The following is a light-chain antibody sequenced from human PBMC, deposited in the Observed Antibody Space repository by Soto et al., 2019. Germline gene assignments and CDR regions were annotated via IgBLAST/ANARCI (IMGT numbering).Light chain of an antibody. CDR3: QQYGTSPLT. V-gene: IGKV3-20*01. J-gene: IGKJ4*01. CDR1: QSVKNDY. CDR2: GAS. Sequence: ETVLTQSPGTLSLSPGERATLSCRASQSVKNDYLAWYQQRPGLAPMLLIFGASGRATGIPDRFSGSGSGTDFTLTISRLEPEDFAIYYCQQYGTSPLTFGGGTKVEIK.